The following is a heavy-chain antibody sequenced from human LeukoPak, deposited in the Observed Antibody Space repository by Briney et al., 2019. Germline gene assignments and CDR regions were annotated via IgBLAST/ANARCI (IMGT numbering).Heavy chain of an antibody. CDR3: AKDINLRFYYYYYMDV. CDR2: ISGSGGST. J-gene: IGHJ6*03. V-gene: IGHV3-23*01. CDR1: GFTFSSYA. Sequence: PGGSLRLSCAASGFTFSSYAMNWVRQAPGKGLEWVSAISGSGGSTYYAGSVKGRFTISRDNSKNTLYLQMNSLRVEDTAIYYCAKDINLRFYYYYYMDVWGKGTTVTVSS. D-gene: IGHD4-17*01.